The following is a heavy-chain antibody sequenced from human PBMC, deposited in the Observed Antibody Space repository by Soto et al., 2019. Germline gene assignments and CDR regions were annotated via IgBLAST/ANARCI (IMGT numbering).Heavy chain of an antibody. D-gene: IGHD2-15*01. Sequence: EVQLLESGGGLVQPGGSLRLSCAASGFTFSSYAMSWVRQAPGKGLEWVSAISGSGGSTYYADSVKGRFTISRDNSKNTLYLQMNSLRAEDTAVYYCAKGEYCSGGSCSHFDYWGQGTMVTVSS. CDR2: ISGSGGST. J-gene: IGHJ4*02. V-gene: IGHV3-23*01. CDR1: GFTFSSYA. CDR3: AKGEYCSGGSCSHFDY.